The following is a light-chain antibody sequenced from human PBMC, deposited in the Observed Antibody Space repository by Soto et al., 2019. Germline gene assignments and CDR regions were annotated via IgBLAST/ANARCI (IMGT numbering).Light chain of an antibody. CDR2: RNS. V-gene: IGLV1-47*01. Sequence: VLTQPPSASGTPGQRVTISCSGSSSNLGSNYVYWYQQLPGTVPQLLIYRNSERPSGVPDRFSGSKSGTSASLAISGLRSEDEADYYCAAWDDSLSGVVFGGGTKVTVL. CDR3: AAWDDSLSGVV. CDR1: SSNLGSNY. J-gene: IGLJ2*01.